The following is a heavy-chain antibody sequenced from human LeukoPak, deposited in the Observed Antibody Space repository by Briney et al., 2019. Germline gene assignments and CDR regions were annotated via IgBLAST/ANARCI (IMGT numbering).Heavy chain of an antibody. CDR1: GFIFSTYG. Sequence: GGSLRLSCAASGFIFSTYGMHWVRQAPGKGLEWVASIRSDGSDKSYAGSVMGRFTVSRDNSRNTLHLQMNTLRAEDTAVYYCGNPDSSSDNWGQGTLVTVS. CDR2: IRSDGSDK. CDR3: GNPDSSSDN. V-gene: IGHV3-30*02. J-gene: IGHJ4*02. D-gene: IGHD3-22*01.